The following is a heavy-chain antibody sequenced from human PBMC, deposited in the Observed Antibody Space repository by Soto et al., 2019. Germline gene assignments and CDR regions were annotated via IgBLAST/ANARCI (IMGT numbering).Heavy chain of an antibody. V-gene: IGHV4-39*01. CDR1: GDSISSSSYY. D-gene: IGHD3-9*01. CDR2: IFYSGTT. J-gene: IGHJ2*01. CDR3: AKTGPYDISTYWYFDL. Sequence: QLQLQESGPGLVKPSETLSLTCTVSGDSISSSSYYWVWIRQPPGRGLEWIGSIFYSGTTYYNPSLKSRVTISIDTSKNQFSLKLTSVTAADTAVYYCAKTGPYDISTYWYFDLWGRGTLVTVSS.